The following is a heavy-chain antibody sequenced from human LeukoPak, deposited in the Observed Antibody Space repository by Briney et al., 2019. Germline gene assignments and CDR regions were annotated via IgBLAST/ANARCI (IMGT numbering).Heavy chain of an antibody. Sequence: GGSLSLSCAASGFTFRSYWMSCVRQAPAKGLEWVANIKQDGSEKYYVDSVKCRFTISRDNDKNSMYLQWNRLTPADTAVYYCARGWFDPWGQGTLVPVSS. CDR1: GFTFRSYW. V-gene: IGHV3-7*01. CDR2: IKQDGSEK. CDR3: ARGWFDP. J-gene: IGHJ5*02.